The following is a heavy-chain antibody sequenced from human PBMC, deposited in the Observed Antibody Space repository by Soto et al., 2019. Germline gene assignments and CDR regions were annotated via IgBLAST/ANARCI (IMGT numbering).Heavy chain of an antibody. CDR2: ISAYNGNT. CDR3: ARDCSGGSCWFDP. J-gene: IGHJ5*02. Sequence: GASVKVSCKASGYTFTGYYMHWVRQAPGQGLEWMGWISAYNGNTNYAQKLQGRVTMTTDTSTSTAYMELRSLRSDDTAVYYCARDCSGGSCWFDPWGQGTLVTVSS. D-gene: IGHD2-15*01. CDR1: GYTFTGYY. V-gene: IGHV1-18*04.